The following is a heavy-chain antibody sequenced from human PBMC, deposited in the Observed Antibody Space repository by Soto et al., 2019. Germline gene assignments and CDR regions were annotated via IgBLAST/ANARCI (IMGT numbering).Heavy chain of an antibody. CDR2: MNPNSGNT. CDR1: GYTFTSYD. Sequence: QVQLVQSGAEVKKPGASVKVSCKASGYTFTSYDINWVRQATGQGLEWMGWMNPNSGNTGYALKFQGRVTMTRNTSTSTAYMEMSSLRPEDTAVYYCARAQQVRGFDPWGQGTLVTVSS. D-gene: IGHD6-13*01. V-gene: IGHV1-8*01. J-gene: IGHJ5*02. CDR3: ARAQQVRGFDP.